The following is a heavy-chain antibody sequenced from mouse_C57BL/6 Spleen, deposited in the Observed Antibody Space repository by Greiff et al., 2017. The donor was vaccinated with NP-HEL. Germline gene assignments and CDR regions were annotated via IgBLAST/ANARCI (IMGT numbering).Heavy chain of an antibody. CDR1: GYSITSGYY. CDR3: ARYDYDFDY. Sequence: DVKLQESGPGLVKPSQSLSLTCSVTGYSITSGYYWNWIRQFPGNKQEWMGYISYDGSNNYNPSLKNRISITRDTSKNQFFLKLNSVTTEDTATYYCARYDYDFDYWGQGTTLTVSS. J-gene: IGHJ2*01. D-gene: IGHD2-4*01. V-gene: IGHV3-6*01. CDR2: ISYDGSN.